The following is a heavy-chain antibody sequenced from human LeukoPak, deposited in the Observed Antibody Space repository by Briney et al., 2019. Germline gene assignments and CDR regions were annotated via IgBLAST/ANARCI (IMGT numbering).Heavy chain of an antibody. J-gene: IGHJ4*02. Sequence: AGSLRLSCAASGFTFSSYWMHWVRQAAGKGLVWVSRIYGDGSDTSYADSVRGRFTISRDNAKNTLFLQMNSLSADDTAVYYCVRDPPEREELFDYWGQGTLVTVSS. CDR1: GFTFSSYW. D-gene: IGHD1-26*01. CDR3: VRDPPEREELFDY. CDR2: IYGDGSDT. V-gene: IGHV3-74*01.